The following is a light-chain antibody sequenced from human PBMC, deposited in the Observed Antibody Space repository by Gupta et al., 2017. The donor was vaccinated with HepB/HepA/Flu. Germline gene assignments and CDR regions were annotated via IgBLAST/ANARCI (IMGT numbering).Light chain of an antibody. CDR2: DVN. Sequence: QSALTQPASVSGTPGQSITISCTGTTSDIGDYNSVSWSQQHPGKAPKLLIYDVNNRPSGVSTRFSGSKSGNTASLTISGLQAEDEADYYCSSYTTSDTLVFGTGTRVTVL. V-gene: IGLV2-14*01. CDR3: SSYTTSDTLV. J-gene: IGLJ1*01. CDR1: TSDIGDYNS.